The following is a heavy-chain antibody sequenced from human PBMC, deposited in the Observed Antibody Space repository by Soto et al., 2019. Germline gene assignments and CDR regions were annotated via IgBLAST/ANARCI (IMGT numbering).Heavy chain of an antibody. CDR1: DGSISSGAYY. V-gene: IGHV4-31*03. CDR3: AASPNADFFDY. CDR2: ISYSGKS. Sequence: QVQLQESGPGLVTPSQSLSLTCTVSDGSISSGAYYWRWIRQHPGRGLEWIGHISYSGKSDYNPSLESRVAISLDTPRNQFSLKLSSVTAADTAVYYCAASPNADFFDYWGPGALVTVSA. J-gene: IGHJ4*02.